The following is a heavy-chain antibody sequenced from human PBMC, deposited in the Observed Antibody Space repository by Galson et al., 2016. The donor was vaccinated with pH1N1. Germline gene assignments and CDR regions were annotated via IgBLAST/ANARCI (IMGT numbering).Heavy chain of an antibody. D-gene: IGHD6-13*01. CDR1: GFTFDDYA. Sequence: SLRLSCAASGFTFDDYAMHWVRQAPGKGLEWVSGISWNSGSIDYADSVKGRFTISRDNAKNSLYLQMNSLRAEDTAVYYCARAIAAADSAWGQGTMVTVSS. J-gene: IGHJ3*01. V-gene: IGHV3-9*01. CDR3: ARAIAAADSA. CDR2: ISWNSGSI.